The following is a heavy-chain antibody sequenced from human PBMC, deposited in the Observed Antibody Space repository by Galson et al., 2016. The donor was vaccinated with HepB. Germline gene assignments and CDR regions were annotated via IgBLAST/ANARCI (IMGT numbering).Heavy chain of an antibody. CDR3: ARAGVGPTGV. CDR2: ISPSTTHI. J-gene: IGHJ4*02. CDR1: GFTFSNYY. D-gene: IGHD3-3*01. Sequence: SLRLSCAASGFTFSNYYMSWIRQAPGKGLEWVAYISPSTTHINYADSVMGRFTVSRDNAKNSLYLQMTSLRAEDTAVYYCARAGVGPTGVWGQGTLVTVSS. V-gene: IGHV3-11*06.